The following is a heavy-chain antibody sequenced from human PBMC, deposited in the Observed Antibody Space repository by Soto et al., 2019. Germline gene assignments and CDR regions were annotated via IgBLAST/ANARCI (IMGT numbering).Heavy chain of an antibody. CDR3: ARESFSYGGDY. CDR1: GFTFSSYG. CDR2: IWYDGSNK. V-gene: IGHV3-33*01. D-gene: IGHD5-18*01. Sequence: QVQLVESGGGVVQPGRSLRLSCAASGFTFSSYGMHWVRQAPGKGLEWVAVIWYDGSNKYYADSVKGRFTISRDNSKNTLYLQMNSLRAEDTAVYYCARESFSYGGDYWGQGTLVTVSS. J-gene: IGHJ4*02.